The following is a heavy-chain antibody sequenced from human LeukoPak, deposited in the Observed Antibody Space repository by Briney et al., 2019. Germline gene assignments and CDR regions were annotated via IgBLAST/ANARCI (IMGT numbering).Heavy chain of an antibody. CDR1: GYTFTGYY. D-gene: IGHD2-15*01. CDR3: ARATVSVVVVAGWGYGDYYFDY. J-gene: IGHJ4*02. CDR2: INPNSGGT. V-gene: IGHV1-2*02. Sequence: ASVKVSCKASGYTFTGYYMHWVRQAPGQGLEWMGWINPNSGGTNYAQKFQGRVTMTRDTSISTAYMELSRLRSDDTAVYYCARATVSVVVVAGWGYGDYYFDYWGQGTLVTVSS.